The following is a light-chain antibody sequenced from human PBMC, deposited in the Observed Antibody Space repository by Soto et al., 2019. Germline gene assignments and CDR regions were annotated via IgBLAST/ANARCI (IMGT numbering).Light chain of an antibody. Sequence: DVQMTQSPSSLSASVGDRVSITCRASQTISIYLNWFQQKPGKAPNLLIYGASNLQSGVPSRFSGSGSGTDFTLTISSLQPEDFATYYCQQSHSIPRTFGQGTKVAIK. V-gene: IGKV1-39*01. J-gene: IGKJ2*01. CDR3: QQSHSIPRT. CDR1: QTISIY. CDR2: GAS.